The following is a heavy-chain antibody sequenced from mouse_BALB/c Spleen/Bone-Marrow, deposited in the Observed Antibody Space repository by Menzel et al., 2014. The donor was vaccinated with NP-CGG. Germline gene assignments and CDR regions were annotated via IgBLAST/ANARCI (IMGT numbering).Heavy chain of an antibody. CDR2: INPSNGRT. Sequence: GAELVKPGASVKLSCKASGYTFTSYWMHWVKQRPGQGLEWIGEINPSNGRTNYNEKFKSKATLTVDKSSSTAYMQLSSLTSEDSAVYYCARTYFDYWGQGTTLTVSS. V-gene: IGHV1S81*02. J-gene: IGHJ2*01. CDR3: ARTYFDY. CDR1: GYTFTSYW.